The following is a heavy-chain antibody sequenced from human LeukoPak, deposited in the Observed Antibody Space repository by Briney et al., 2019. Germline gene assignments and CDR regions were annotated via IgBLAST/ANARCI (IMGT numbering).Heavy chain of an antibody. V-gene: IGHV3-30*02. D-gene: IGHD6-19*01. CDR3: ARAYSSGWYWAFDI. Sequence: GGSLRLSCAASGFTFSSYGMHWVRQAPGKGLEGVAFIRYDGSNKYYADSVKGRFTISRDNSKNTLYLQMNSLRAEDTAVYYCARAYSSGWYWAFDIWGQGTMVTVSS. CDR2: IRYDGSNK. CDR1: GFTFSSYG. J-gene: IGHJ3*02.